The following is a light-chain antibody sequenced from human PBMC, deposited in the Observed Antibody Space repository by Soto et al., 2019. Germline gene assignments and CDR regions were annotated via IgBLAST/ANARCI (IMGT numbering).Light chain of an antibody. J-gene: IGKJ5*01. CDR1: QSFRGL. CDR2: DAY. V-gene: IGKV3-11*01. CDR3: QQRHMWPIT. Sequence: VLTQSPVTLSLSPGERATLSCRASQSFRGLLAWYQQKPGQAPRLLIYDAYNRATGIPPRFSGSGSGTDFTLTISSLEHEDSAVYYCQQRHMWPITFGQGTRLESK.